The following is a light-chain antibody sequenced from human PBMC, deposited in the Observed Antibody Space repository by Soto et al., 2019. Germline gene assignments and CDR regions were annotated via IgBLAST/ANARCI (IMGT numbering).Light chain of an antibody. CDR3: QQYGSSPWT. CDR2: GAS. V-gene: IGKV3-20*01. CDR1: QSVTSNY. Sequence: EIVLTQSPGTLSLSPLERANLXWRASQSVTSNYLAWYQQKPGQAPRLLIFGASIRATGLPDRFSGSGSGTDFTLTISRLEPEDFAVYHCQQYGSSPWTFGQGTKVDIK. J-gene: IGKJ1*01.